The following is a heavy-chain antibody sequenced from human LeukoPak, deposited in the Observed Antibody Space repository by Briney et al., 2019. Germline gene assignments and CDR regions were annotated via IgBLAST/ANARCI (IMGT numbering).Heavy chain of an antibody. CDR1: GFTFSSYS. CDR3: ARDLVVTDALDT. D-gene: IGHD2-2*01. V-gene: IGHV3-21*01. CDR2: ISSSSSYI. Sequence: GGSVTLFCAASGFTFSSYSMNWVRQAPGKGLEWVSSISSSSSYIYYADSVKDRFTISRDNAKKSLYLQMNSLRAEDTAVYYCARDLVVTDALDTSGQGGLLTVSS. J-gene: IGHJ3*02.